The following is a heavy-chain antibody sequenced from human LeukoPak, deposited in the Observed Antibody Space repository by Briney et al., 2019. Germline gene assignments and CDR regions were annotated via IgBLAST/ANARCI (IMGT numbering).Heavy chain of an antibody. D-gene: IGHD6-19*01. Sequence: GGSLRLSCAASGFTFSNFWMSWVRQAPGKGLEWVANIRQDGNEKYYVDSLKGRFTISRDNAKNSVYLQMSSLRAEDTAVYYCARDPVHSSGWFAVSYYYMDVWGKGTTVTVSS. V-gene: IGHV3-7*01. CDR2: IRQDGNEK. CDR3: ARDPVHSSGWFAVSYYYMDV. J-gene: IGHJ6*03. CDR1: GFTFSNFW.